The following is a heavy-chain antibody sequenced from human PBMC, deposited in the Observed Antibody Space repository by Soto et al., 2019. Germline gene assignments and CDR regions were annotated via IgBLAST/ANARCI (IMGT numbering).Heavy chain of an antibody. Sequence: GGSLRLSCAASGFTFSSYAMSWVRQAPGKGLEWVSAISGSGGSTYYADSVKGRFTISRDNSKNTLYLQMNSLRAEDTAVYYCAKAKGGMVRGPSGYWGQGTLVTVSS. CDR3: AKAKGGMVRGPSGY. D-gene: IGHD3-10*01. CDR2: ISGSGGST. CDR1: GFTFSSYA. J-gene: IGHJ4*02. V-gene: IGHV3-23*01.